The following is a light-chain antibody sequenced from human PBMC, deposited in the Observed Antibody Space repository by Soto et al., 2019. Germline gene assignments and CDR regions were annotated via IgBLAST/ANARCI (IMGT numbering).Light chain of an antibody. CDR1: QSVSSN. CDR2: GAS. V-gene: IGKV3-15*01. Sequence: EIVMTHSPATLSVSPWERSTLSCSASQSVSSNLAWYQQKPGQAPRLLIYGASTRATGIPARFSGSGSGTEFTLTISSLQSEDFALYYCQQYHDWPKTFGQGTKV. CDR3: QQYHDWPKT. J-gene: IGKJ1*01.